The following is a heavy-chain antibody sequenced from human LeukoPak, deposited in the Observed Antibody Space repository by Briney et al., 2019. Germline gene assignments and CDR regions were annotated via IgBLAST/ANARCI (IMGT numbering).Heavy chain of an antibody. V-gene: IGHV4-59*01. CDR1: GGSISSYY. CDR3: ARRPFWSGYSYYFDY. Sequence: SETLSLTCTVSGGSISSYYWSWIRQPPGKGLEWIGYIYYSGSTNYNPSLKSRVTISVDTSKNQFSLKLSSVTAADTAVYYCARRPFWSGYSYYFDYWGQGTLVTVSS. J-gene: IGHJ4*02. D-gene: IGHD3-3*01. CDR2: IYYSGST.